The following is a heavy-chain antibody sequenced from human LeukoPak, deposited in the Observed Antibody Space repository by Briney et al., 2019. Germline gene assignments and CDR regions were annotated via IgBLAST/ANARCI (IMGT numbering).Heavy chain of an antibody. CDR2: ISSSSSYI. CDR1: GFTFSSYS. CDR3: ARAGFEEGAPIPDAFDI. V-gene: IGHV3-21*01. Sequence: GGSLRLSCAASGFTFSSYSMNWVRQAPGKGLEWVSSISSSSSYIYYADSVEGRFTISRDNAKNSLYLQMNSLRAEDTAVYYCARAGFEEGAPIPDAFDIWGQGTMVTVSS. J-gene: IGHJ3*02. D-gene: IGHD1-26*01.